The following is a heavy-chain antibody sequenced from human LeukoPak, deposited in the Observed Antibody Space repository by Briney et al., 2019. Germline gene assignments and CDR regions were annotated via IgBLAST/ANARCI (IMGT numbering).Heavy chain of an antibody. Sequence: PETLSLTCAVSGYSISSGYYWGWIRQPPGKGLEWIGSIYHSGSTYYNPSLKSRVTISVDTSKNQFSLKLSSVTAADTAVYYCARHLYSGYELDYWGQGTLVTVSS. CDR1: GYSISSGYY. CDR3: ARHLYSGYELDY. V-gene: IGHV4-38-2*01. J-gene: IGHJ4*02. CDR2: IYHSGST. D-gene: IGHD5-12*01.